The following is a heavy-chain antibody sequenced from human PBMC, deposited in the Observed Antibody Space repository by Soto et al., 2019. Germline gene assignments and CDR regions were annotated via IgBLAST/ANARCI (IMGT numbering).Heavy chain of an antibody. CDR2: IYHSGST. D-gene: IGHD3-10*01. V-gene: IGHV4-4*02. Sequence: ASETLSLTCAVSGGSISSSNWWSWVRQPPGKGLEWIGEIYHSGSTNYNPSLKSRVTISVDKSKNQFSLKLSSVTAADTAVYYCASARMVRGVVYFDYWGQGTLVTVSS. J-gene: IGHJ4*02. CDR1: GGSISSSNW. CDR3: ASARMVRGVVYFDY.